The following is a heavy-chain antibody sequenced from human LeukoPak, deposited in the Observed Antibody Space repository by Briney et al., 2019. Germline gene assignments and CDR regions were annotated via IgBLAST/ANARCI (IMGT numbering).Heavy chain of an antibody. CDR3: AKDSNWGCDY. CDR1: GFTFKNHN. J-gene: IGHJ4*02. V-gene: IGHV3-30*02. Sequence: GGSLRLSCAASGFTFKNHNMHWVRQAPGKGLEWVAIVHYDGSNILYADCVKGRFTISRDNSKNTLYPQMSSLRAEDTAVYYCAKDSNWGCDYWGQGTLVTVSS. D-gene: IGHD7-27*01. CDR2: VHYDGSNI.